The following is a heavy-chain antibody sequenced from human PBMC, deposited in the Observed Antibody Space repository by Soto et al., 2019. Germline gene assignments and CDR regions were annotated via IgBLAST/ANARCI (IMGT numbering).Heavy chain of an antibody. CDR2: IYSGGYT. Sequence: GWSLRLSCAASGFGISSKYMSWVRQAPGKGLEWVSVIYSGGYTYYADSVRGRFTISRDDSKNTLYLQMKSLRAEDTAVYYCATSDYYDLGGLFDCWGQGTPVTVSS. V-gene: IGHV3-53*01. D-gene: IGHD3-10*01. J-gene: IGHJ4*02. CDR1: GFGISSKY. CDR3: ATSDYYDLGGLFDC.